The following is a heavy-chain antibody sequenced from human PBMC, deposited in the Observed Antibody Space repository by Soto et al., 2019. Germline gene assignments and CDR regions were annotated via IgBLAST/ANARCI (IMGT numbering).Heavy chain of an antibody. CDR3: ARGIVLRYFDWPERGAFDI. CDR2: MNPNSGNT. J-gene: IGHJ3*02. Sequence: QVQLVQSGAEVKKPGASVKVSCKASGYTFTSYDINWVRQATGQGLEWMGWMNPNSGNTGYAQKFQGRVPMTRHTSISTAYMELSSLRSEDTAVYYCARGIVLRYFDWPERGAFDIWGQGTMVTVSS. V-gene: IGHV1-8*01. D-gene: IGHD3-9*01. CDR1: GYTFTSYD.